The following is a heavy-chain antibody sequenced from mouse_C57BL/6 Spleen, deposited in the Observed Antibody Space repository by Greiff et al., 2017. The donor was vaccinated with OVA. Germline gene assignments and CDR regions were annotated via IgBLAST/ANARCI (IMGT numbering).Heavy chain of an antibody. Sequence: QVQLQQPGAELVKPGASVKLSCKASGYTFTSYWMHWVKQRPGQGLEWIGMIHPNSGSTNYNEKFKSKATLTVDKSSSTAYMQLSSLTSEDSEVYYCARWVGLRDAMDYWGQGTSVTVSS. J-gene: IGHJ4*01. CDR1: GYTFTSYW. D-gene: IGHD2-4*01. CDR3: ARWVGLRDAMDY. V-gene: IGHV1-64*01. CDR2: IHPNSGST.